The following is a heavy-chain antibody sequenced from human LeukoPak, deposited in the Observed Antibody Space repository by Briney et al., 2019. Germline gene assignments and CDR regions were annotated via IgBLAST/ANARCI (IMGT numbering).Heavy chain of an antibody. D-gene: IGHD3-22*01. V-gene: IGHV3-23*01. CDR1: GFTLSSYG. Sequence: GGSLRLSCAASGFTLSSYGMHWVRQAPGKGLEWVSAISGSGGSTYYADSVKGRFTISRDNSKNTLYLQMNSLRAEDTAVHYCAKGVNRYYYDSSGYGYFDYWGQGTLVTVSS. CDR2: ISGSGGST. J-gene: IGHJ4*02. CDR3: AKGVNRYYYDSSGYGYFDY.